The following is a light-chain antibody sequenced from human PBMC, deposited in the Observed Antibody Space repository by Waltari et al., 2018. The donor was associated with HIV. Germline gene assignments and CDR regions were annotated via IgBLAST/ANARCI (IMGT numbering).Light chain of an antibody. CDR1: QGISSN. CDR2: AAS. J-gene: IGKJ3*01. CDR3: QHLNSFPPFT. V-gene: IGKV1-9*01. Sequence: DIQLTQSPSFLSASVGDRVTITCRASQGISSNLAWYQQKPVQAPTLLIYAASSLPTGVPSRFSGNGSETEFTLTVRRLQTEEFPTYVCQHLNSFPPFTFGPGTTLDVK.